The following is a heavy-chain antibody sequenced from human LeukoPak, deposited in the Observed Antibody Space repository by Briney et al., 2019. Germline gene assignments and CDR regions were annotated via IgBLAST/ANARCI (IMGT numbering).Heavy chain of an antibody. Sequence: SETLSLTCTVSGGSISSSSYYWGWIRQPPGKGLEWIGSIYYSGSTYYNPSLKSRVTISVDTSKNQFSLKLSSVTAADTAVYYCARLRGDIVVVPAVINFDYWGQGTLVTVSS. D-gene: IGHD2-2*01. CDR3: ARLRGDIVVVPAVINFDY. CDR1: GGSISSSSYY. J-gene: IGHJ4*02. V-gene: IGHV4-39*01. CDR2: IYYSGST.